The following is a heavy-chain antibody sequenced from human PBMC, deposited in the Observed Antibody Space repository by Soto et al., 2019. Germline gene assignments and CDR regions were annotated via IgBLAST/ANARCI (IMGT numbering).Heavy chain of an antibody. CDR3: ARDRGGYVYYYGMDV. J-gene: IGHJ6*02. V-gene: IGHV3-30-3*01. CDR2: ISYDGSNK. Sequence: QVQLVESGGGVVQPGRSLRLSCAASGFTFSSYAMHWVRQAPGKGLEWVAVISYDGSNKYYADSVKGRFTISRDNSKNTLYLQMNSLRAEDTAVYYCARDRGGYVYYYGMDVWGQGTTVTVSS. CDR1: GFTFSSYA. D-gene: IGHD1-26*01.